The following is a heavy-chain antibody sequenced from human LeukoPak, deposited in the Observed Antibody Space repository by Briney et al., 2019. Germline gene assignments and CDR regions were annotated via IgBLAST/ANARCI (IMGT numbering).Heavy chain of an antibody. CDR1: GYTFTGYG. CDR2: ISSASGHT. V-gene: IGHV1-18*01. J-gene: IGHJ4*02. D-gene: IGHD2-2*01. CDR3: ARGPSTVPTRQDF. Sequence: AASVEVSCKASGYTFTGYGISWVRQAPGQGLEWMGWISSASGHTYFAQNFQGRLTMTTDTSTTTVFMELRSLRSDDTAVYYCARGPSTVPTRQDFGGQGTLVTVSS.